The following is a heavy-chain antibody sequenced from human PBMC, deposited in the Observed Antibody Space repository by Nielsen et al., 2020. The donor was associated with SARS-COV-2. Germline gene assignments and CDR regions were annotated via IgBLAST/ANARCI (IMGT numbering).Heavy chain of an antibody. J-gene: IGHJ4*02. Sequence: GESLKISCAASGFTFSSYAMHWVRQAPGKGLEWVAVISYDGSNKYYADSVKGRFTISRDNSKNMLYLQMNSLRAEDTAVYYCAKEVEEYTGTTLAYWGQGTLVTVSS. CDR1: GFTFSSYA. CDR3: AKEVEEYTGTTLAY. D-gene: IGHD1-7*01. V-gene: IGHV3-30-3*01. CDR2: ISYDGSNK.